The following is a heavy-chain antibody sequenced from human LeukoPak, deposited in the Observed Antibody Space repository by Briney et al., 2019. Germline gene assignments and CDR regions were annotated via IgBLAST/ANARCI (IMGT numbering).Heavy chain of an antibody. V-gene: IGHV4-34*01. D-gene: IGHD3-22*01. Sequence: SETLSLTCAVYGGPFSGYYWRWIRQPAGKGLEWIGEINHSGSTNHNPSLTSRGTISGGTSQNQFSLKLSSVDAPDTAVYFCARGRHYYDSSGSVDYWGQGTLVTVSS. J-gene: IGHJ4*02. CDR1: GGPFSGYY. CDR2: INHSGST. CDR3: ARGRHYYDSSGSVDY.